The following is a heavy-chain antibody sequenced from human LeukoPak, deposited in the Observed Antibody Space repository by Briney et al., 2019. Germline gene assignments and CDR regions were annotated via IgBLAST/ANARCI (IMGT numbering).Heavy chain of an antibody. CDR3: ARDRDTAMGL. V-gene: IGHV3-30*03. D-gene: IGHD5-18*01. CDR1: GFTFSSYG. Sequence: PGGSLRLSCAASGFTFSSYGMHWVRQAPGKGLEWVAVISYDGSNKYYADSVKGRFTISRDKSKNTLYLQMNSLRAEDTAVYYCARDRDTAMGLWGQGTLVTASS. CDR2: ISYDGSNK. J-gene: IGHJ4*02.